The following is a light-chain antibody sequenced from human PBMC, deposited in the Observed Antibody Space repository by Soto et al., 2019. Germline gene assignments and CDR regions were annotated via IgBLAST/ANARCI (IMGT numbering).Light chain of an antibody. J-gene: IGKJ1*01. CDR2: GAS. CDR1: QSISSSY. V-gene: IGKV3-20*01. CDR3: QQYENTPWM. Sequence: EIVLTQSPGTLSLSPGERATLFCRASQSISSSYLAWYQQKPGQAPRLLIYGASTRASGTPDRFSGSGSGTAFTGTAFTLTISGLEPEDSAVYHCQQYENTPWMFGQGTKVEI.